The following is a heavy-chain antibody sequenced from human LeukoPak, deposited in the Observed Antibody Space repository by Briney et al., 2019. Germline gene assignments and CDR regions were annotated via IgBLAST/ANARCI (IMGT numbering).Heavy chain of an antibody. CDR3: ARDYGYNWYYGGGGWFDP. J-gene: IGHJ5*02. V-gene: IGHV1-69*05. CDR1: GGTFSSYA. CDR2: IIPIFGTA. D-gene: IGHD1-7*01. Sequence: SVKVSCKASGGTFSSYAISWVRQAPGQGLEWMGRIIPIFGTANYAQKFQGRVTITTDESTSTAYMELSSLRSEDTAVYYCARDYGYNWYYGGGGWFDPWRQGTLVTVSS.